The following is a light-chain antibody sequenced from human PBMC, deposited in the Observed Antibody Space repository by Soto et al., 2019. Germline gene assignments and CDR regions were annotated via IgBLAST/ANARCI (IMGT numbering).Light chain of an antibody. V-gene: IGKV1-39*01. Sequence: DIPMTQSPSSLSASVGDTVTITCRASQSIGKHLNWYQQKPGKAPKFLIYAASNLQSGIPSRFSGSGSGTDVTLTVNSLHPEDFAKYYCQQGYSMAITVGQGKRLEI. CDR3: QQGYSMAIT. J-gene: IGKJ5*01. CDR1: QSIGKH. CDR2: AAS.